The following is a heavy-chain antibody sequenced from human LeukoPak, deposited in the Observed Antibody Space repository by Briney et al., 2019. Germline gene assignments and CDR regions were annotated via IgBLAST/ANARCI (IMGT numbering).Heavy chain of an antibody. Sequence: ASVKVSCKASGYTFTSYGITWVRQAPGHGLKWMGWISPFNGKTRFAEEFQDRLTMTTDTPTRTAYMVLRSLRSDNTAVYYCVRDRDATPDDVRDYWGQGTLVTVSS. CDR1: GYTFTSYG. CDR3: VRDRDATPDDVRDY. CDR2: ISPFNGKT. J-gene: IGHJ4*02. V-gene: IGHV1-18*01. D-gene: IGHD2-21*02.